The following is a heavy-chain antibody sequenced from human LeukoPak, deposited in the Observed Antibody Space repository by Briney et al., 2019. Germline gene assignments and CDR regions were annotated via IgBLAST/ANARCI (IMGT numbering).Heavy chain of an antibody. CDR1: GFTFSSYA. CDR2: ISGSGGST. J-gene: IGHJ4*02. V-gene: IGHV3-23*01. Sequence: PGGSLRLSCAASGFTFSSYAMSWVRQAPGKGLEWVSAISGSGGSTYYADSVKGRFTISRDNSKNTLYLQMNSLRAEDTAVYYCAKDQGYDSSGYKNYWGQGTLVTVSS. D-gene: IGHD3-22*01. CDR3: AKDQGYDSSGYKNY.